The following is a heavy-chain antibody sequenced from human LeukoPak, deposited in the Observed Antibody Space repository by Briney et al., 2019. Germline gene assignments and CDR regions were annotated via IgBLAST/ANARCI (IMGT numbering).Heavy chain of an antibody. J-gene: IGHJ4*02. D-gene: IGHD3-22*01. Sequence: SETLSLTCTVSGGSISDYYWSWIRQPPGKGPEWIGYIYYSGSTNYNPSLKSRVTISVDTSKNQFSLKLSSVTAADTAVYYCAAIGITMIVVVTPDYWGQGTLVTVSS. CDR2: IYYSGST. V-gene: IGHV4-59*08. CDR3: AAIGITMIVVVTPDY. CDR1: GGSISDYY.